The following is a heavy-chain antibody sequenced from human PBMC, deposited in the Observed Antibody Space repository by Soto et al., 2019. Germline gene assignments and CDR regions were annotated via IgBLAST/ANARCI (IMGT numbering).Heavy chain of an antibody. D-gene: IGHD3-16*01. V-gene: IGHV4-31*03. CDR2: IYYTGIT. Sequence: PSETLSLTCTVSGGSISSGSYFWSWVRQRPGEGLEWIGNIYYTGITYYNLSLKSRVAISVDTSKNHFSLTLTSLTAADTAIYYCERVMLTPSTQIDSWGQGTLVIVSS. CDR1: GGSISSGSYF. J-gene: IGHJ4*02. CDR3: ERVMLTPSTQIDS.